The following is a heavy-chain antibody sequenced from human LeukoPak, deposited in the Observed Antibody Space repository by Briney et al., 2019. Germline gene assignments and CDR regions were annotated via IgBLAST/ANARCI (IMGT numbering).Heavy chain of an antibody. J-gene: IGHJ4*02. CDR2: MNPNSGNT. CDR1: GYTFTSYD. V-gene: IGHV1-8*03. D-gene: IGHD6-6*01. Sequence: ASVKVSCKASGYTFTSYDINWVRQATGQGLEWMGWMNPNSGNTGYAQKFQGRVTITRDTSISTAYMELSSLRFDDTAVYSCARVPDSSSSVDSWGQGTLVTVSS. CDR3: ARVPDSSSSVDS.